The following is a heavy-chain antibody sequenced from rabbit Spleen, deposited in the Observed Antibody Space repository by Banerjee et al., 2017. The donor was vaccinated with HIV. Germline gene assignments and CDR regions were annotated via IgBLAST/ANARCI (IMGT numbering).Heavy chain of an antibody. Sequence: QSLEESGGDLVKPGASLTLTCKASGLGFSSNYWICWVRQAPGKGLEWIACIDVVKSDITYYTTWAKGRFTISRTSSTTVTLQMTSLTAADTATYFCARDAAGREDFNLWGPGTLVTVS. CDR2: IDVVKSDIT. CDR1: GLGFSSNYW. D-gene: IGHD4-2*01. J-gene: IGHJ4*01. V-gene: IGHV1S40*01. CDR3: ARDAAGREDFNL.